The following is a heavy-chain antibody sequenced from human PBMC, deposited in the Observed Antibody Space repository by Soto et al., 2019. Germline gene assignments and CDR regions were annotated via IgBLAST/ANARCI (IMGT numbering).Heavy chain of an antibody. CDR3: ARRAGDSSGYYYI. Sequence: PSETLSLTCTVSGGSISSYYWSWIRQPPGKGLEWIGYIHYSGNTDYNPSLRSRVTISVDTSKNQFSLKLSSVTAADTAVYYCARRAGDSSGYYYIWGQGTLVTVSS. V-gene: IGHV4-59*01. J-gene: IGHJ4*02. CDR2: IHYSGNT. CDR1: GGSISSYY. D-gene: IGHD3-22*01.